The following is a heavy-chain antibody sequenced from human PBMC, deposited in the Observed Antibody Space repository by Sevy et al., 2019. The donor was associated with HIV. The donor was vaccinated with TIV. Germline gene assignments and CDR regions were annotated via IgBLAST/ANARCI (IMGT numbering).Heavy chain of an antibody. CDR1: GFKFNSYW. CDR2: INQDATAN. D-gene: IGHD6-13*01. V-gene: IGHV3-7*01. Sequence: GGSLRLSCVASGFKFNSYWMLWVRQAPGKGLEWVANINQDATANFYADSVRGRFIISRDNVRNSVSLQMTILRVGDTALYYSVRAIATVDSFWGQGTLVTVSS. J-gene: IGHJ4*02. CDR3: VRAIATVDSF.